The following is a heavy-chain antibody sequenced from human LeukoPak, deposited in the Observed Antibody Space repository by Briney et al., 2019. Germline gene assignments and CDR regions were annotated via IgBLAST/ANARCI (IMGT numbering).Heavy chain of an antibody. D-gene: IGHD1-1*01. CDR2: ISHSGST. CDR3: ARVNAPVATFDY. J-gene: IGHJ4*02. CDR1: GYSISSTYY. V-gene: IGHV4-38-2*02. Sequence: SETLSLTCTVSGYSISSTYYGAWIRQPPGKGLEWIATISHSGSTYYTPSLESGLTISLDTSRNHFSLRLSSVTAADTAVYYCARVNAPVATFDYWGLGTLVAVSS.